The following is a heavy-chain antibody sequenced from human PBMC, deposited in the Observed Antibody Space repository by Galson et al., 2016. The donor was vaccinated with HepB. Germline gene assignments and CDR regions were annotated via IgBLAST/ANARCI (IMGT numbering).Heavy chain of an antibody. Sequence: SVKVSCKASGYTFTSYGISWLRQAPGQGLEWMGWISAYNGYTDYAQNFQGRLTMATDTSTSTAYMEVRSLTSDDTAVYFCARDEYAGHWGYWGQGTLVTVSS. D-gene: IGHD3-16*01. J-gene: IGHJ4*02. V-gene: IGHV1-18*04. CDR1: GYTFTSYG. CDR2: ISAYNGYT. CDR3: ARDEYAGHWGY.